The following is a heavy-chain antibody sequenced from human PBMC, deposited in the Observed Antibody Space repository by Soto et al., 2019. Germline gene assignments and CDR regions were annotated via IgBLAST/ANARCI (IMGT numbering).Heavy chain of an antibody. V-gene: IGHV3-30*18. CDR1: GFTFSNYG. CDR2: ISYDGSKE. CDR3: AKWTPAGVMATTKNGGDY. Sequence: PGGSLRLSCAASGFTFSNYGMHWVRQAPGKGLEWVTVISYDGSKEYYGDSVKGRFTISRDNSKNTLYLQMNSLRAEDTAVYYCAKWTPAGVMATTKNGGDYWGQGTLVTVSS. D-gene: IGHD2-21*01. J-gene: IGHJ4*02.